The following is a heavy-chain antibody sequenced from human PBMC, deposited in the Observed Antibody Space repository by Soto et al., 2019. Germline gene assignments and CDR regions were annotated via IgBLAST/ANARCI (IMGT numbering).Heavy chain of an antibody. CDR1: GFTFSDYA. V-gene: IGHV3-23*01. Sequence: PGGSLRLSCAASGFTFSDYAMSWVRQAPGKGLEWVSAITGSGGRPYCADSVKGRFTISRDRTKSTLYLQMSGLRAEDTAVYFCAKATYYYDSSSYYRVYFDYWGQGTLVTVSS. J-gene: IGHJ4*02. D-gene: IGHD3-22*01. CDR3: AKATYYYDSSSYYRVYFDY. CDR2: ITGSGGRP.